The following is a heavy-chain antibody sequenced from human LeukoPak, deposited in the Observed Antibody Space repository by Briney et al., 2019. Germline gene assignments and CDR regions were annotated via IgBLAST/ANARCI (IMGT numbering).Heavy chain of an antibody. D-gene: IGHD1-26*01. Sequence: GGSLRLSCTASGFTFTPYSMNWVRQAPGTGLEWVSYITSSSSTIYYADSVKGRFTISRDNAKNSLYLQMNSLRAEDTAVYYCARCSLPNSVGSYSRAFDIWGQGTMVTVSS. CDR2: ITSSSSTI. CDR3: ARCSLPNSVGSYSRAFDI. J-gene: IGHJ3*02. CDR1: GFTFTPYS. V-gene: IGHV3-48*01.